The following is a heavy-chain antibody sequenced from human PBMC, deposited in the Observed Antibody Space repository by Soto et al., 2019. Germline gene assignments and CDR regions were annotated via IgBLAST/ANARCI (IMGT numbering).Heavy chain of an antibody. J-gene: IGHJ4*02. CDR2: IKQDGIEK. D-gene: IGHD1-26*01. Sequence: GGSLRLSCAGSGFTFSSYWMSWVRQAPWKGLEWVANIKQDGIEKYYVDSVKGRFTISRDNAKNSLYLQMNSLRAEDTAVYYCARGGALYARSYWGQGTLVTVCS. V-gene: IGHV3-7*01. CDR1: GFTFSSYW. CDR3: ARGGALYARSY.